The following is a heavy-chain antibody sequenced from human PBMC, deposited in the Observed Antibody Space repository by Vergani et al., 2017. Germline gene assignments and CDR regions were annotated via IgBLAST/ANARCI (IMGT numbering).Heavy chain of an antibody. CDR2: IRSADTNT. CDR1: GFTFSSSS. D-gene: IGHD4/OR15-4a*01. CDR3: AREGVPDAFDI. V-gene: IGHV3-48*01. J-gene: IGHJ3*02. Sequence: EVQLVESGGGLVQPGGSLRLSCAASGFTFSSSSMHWVRQAPGKGLEWVSAIRSADTNTYYADSVEGRFAISRDNAKTSLYLQMKSLRVEDTAVYYCAREGVPDAFDIWGQGTMVTVSS.